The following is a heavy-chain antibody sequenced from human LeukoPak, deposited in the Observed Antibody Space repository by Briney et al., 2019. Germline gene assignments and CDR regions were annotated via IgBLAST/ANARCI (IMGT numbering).Heavy chain of an antibody. Sequence: PSETLSLTCTVSGDSISTYYWNWIRQPPGKGLEWIGYIYYGGSTNYNPSLKSRVTIFVDTSKNLFSLILTSVSASDTAIYYCARDHWLFSSKTWYYYGMDVWGQGTTVTVSS. CDR3: ARDHWLFSSKTWYYYGMDV. D-gene: IGHD3-9*01. CDR2: IYYGGST. V-gene: IGHV4-59*01. J-gene: IGHJ6*02. CDR1: GDSISTYY.